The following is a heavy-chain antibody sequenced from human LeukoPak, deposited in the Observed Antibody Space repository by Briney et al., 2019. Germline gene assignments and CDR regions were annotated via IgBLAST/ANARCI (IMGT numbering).Heavy chain of an antibody. V-gene: IGHV7-4-1*02. CDR2: INTNTGNP. CDR3: ARLGPDCGGGSCSFIYYYYYMDV. Sequence: ASVKVSCKASGYTFTSYAMNWVRQAPGQGLEWMGWINTNTGNPTYAQGFTGRFVFSLDTSVSTAYLQISSLKAEDTAVYYCARLGPDCGGGSCSFIYYYYYMDVWGKGTTVTVSS. CDR1: GYTFTSYA. J-gene: IGHJ6*03. D-gene: IGHD2-15*01.